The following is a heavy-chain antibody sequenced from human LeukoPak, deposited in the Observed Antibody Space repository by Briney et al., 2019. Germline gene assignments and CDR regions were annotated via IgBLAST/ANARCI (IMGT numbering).Heavy chain of an antibody. D-gene: IGHD3-10*01. J-gene: IGHJ3*02. CDR3: ARDSGSAAFDI. CDR2: ISSSSSYI. Sequence: GGSLRLSCAASGFTFSSYSMNWIRQAPGKGLEWVSSISSSSSYIYYADSVKGRFTISRDNAKNSLYLQMNSLRAEDTAVYYCARDSGSAAFDIWGQGTMVTVSS. CDR1: GFTFSSYS. V-gene: IGHV3-21*01.